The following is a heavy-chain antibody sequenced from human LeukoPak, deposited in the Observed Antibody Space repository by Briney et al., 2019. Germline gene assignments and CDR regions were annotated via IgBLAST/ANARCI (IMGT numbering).Heavy chain of an antibody. D-gene: IGHD3-22*01. CDR2: IWYDGSNK. V-gene: IGHV3-33*01. J-gene: IGHJ4*02. Sequence: PGRSLRLSCAASGFTFSSYGMHWVRQAPGKGLEWVAVIWYDGSNKYYADSVKGRFTISRDNSKNTLYLQMNSLRAEDTAVYYCARGGYYYDSSGYYYLLDYWGQGTLVTVSS. CDR1: GFTFSSYG. CDR3: ARGGYYYDSSGYYYLLDY.